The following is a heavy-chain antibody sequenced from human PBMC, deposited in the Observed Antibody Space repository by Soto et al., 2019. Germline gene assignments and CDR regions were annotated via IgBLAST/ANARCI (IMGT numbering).Heavy chain of an antibody. V-gene: IGHV4-31*03. D-gene: IGHD2-15*01. CDR2: IYYSGST. CDR1: GGSISSGGYY. CDR3: ARMRVYCSGGSCYTPSYYMDV. J-gene: IGHJ6*03. Sequence: PSETLSLTCTVSGGSISSGGYYWSWIRQHPGKGLEWIGYIYYSGSTYYNPSLKSRVTVSVGTSKNQFSLKLSSVTAADTAVYYCARMRVYCSGGSCYTPSYYMDVWGKGTTVTVSS.